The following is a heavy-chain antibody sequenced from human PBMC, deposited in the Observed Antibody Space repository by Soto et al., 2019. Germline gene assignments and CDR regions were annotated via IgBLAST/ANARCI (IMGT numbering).Heavy chain of an antibody. V-gene: IGHV3-30*18. J-gene: IGHJ4*02. D-gene: IGHD2-15*01. CDR2: ISYDSSNK. Sequence: VQLLESGGGLIQPGGSLRLSCAASGFTFSYGIHWLRQAPGKVLQWVAYISYDSSNKFYGDSVKGRFTISRDNSKNTQFLQMNSVRAEDTAVYYCAKLVIGYCSGNTCDDYWGQGTLVAVSS. CDR1: GFTFSYG. CDR3: AKLVIGYCSGNTCDDY.